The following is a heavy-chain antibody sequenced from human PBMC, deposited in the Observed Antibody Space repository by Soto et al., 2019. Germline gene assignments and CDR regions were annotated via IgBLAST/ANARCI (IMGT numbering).Heavy chain of an antibody. D-gene: IGHD2-15*01. Sequence: QITLKESSPTLVKPTQTLTLTCTFSGFSLSTSGVGVAWIRQPPGEALEWLALLYWAADKRYRPSLESRLTLTKDTSKHQAVLTMTNMDSVDTATYYCAYLPCSGGSCDWFSLSGMVVWGQGTTVTVSS. J-gene: IGHJ6*02. CDR2: LYWAADK. CDR1: GFSLSTSGVG. CDR3: AYLPCSGGSCDWFSLSGMVV. V-gene: IGHV2-5*02.